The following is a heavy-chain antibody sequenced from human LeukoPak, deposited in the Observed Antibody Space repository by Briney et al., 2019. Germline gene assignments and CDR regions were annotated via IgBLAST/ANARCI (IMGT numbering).Heavy chain of an antibody. CDR3: ARDGYSYALDI. CDR1: GFTFSTWY. J-gene: IGHJ3*02. Sequence: GGSLRLSCAASGFTFSTWYMSWVRQAPGKGLEWVAKIKHDGSEKYYADSVRGRFIISRDNTKNSLYLQMNSLRAEDTAVYFCARDGYSYALDIWGQGTMVTVSS. V-gene: IGHV3-7*01. D-gene: IGHD3-10*01. CDR2: IKHDGSEK.